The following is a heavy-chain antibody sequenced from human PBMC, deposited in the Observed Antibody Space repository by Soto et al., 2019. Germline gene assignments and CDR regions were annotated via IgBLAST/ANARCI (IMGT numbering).Heavy chain of an antibody. CDR2: FDPEDGET. J-gene: IGHJ4*02. D-gene: IGHD3-22*01. CDR1: GYTLTELS. V-gene: IGHV1-24*01. CDR3: ATLDDSSGPWGFDY. Sequence: ASVKVSCKVSGYTLTELSMHWVRQAPGKGLEWMGGFDPEDGETIYAQKFQGRVTMTEDTSTDTAYMELSSLRSEDTAVYYCATLDDSSGPWGFDYWGQGTLVTVSS.